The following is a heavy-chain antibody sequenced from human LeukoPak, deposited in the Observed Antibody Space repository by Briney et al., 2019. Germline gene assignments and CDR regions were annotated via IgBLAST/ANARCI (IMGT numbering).Heavy chain of an antibody. V-gene: IGHV3-74*01. J-gene: IGHJ5*02. CDR1: ASTFSSNW. Sequence: GGSLRLSCAASASTFSSNWMHWVRQAPGKGLGWVLRISKDGSSTSYADSVKGRFTISRDNAKNTLYLQMSSLTVEDTAVYYCAASMAGFNWFDPWGQGTLVTVSS. CDR3: AASMAGFNWFDP. CDR2: ISKDGSST. D-gene: IGHD6-19*01.